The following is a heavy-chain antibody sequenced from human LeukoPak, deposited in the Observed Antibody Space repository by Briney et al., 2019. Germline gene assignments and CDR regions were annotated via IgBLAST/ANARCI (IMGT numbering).Heavy chain of an antibody. CDR3: ASYDSSGYTS. CDR1: GGSISSYY. D-gene: IGHD3-22*01. J-gene: IGHJ5*02. V-gene: IGHV4-59*01. Sequence: SETLSLTCTVSGGSISSYYWSWIRQPPGKGLEWIGYIYYSGSTNYNPSLKSRVTISVDTSKNQFSLKLSSVTAADTAVYYCASYDSSGYTSWGQGTLVTVSS. CDR2: IYYSGST.